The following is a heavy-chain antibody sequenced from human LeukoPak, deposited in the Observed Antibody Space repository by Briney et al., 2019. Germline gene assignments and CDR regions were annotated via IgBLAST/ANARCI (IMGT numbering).Heavy chain of an antibody. CDR3: ATARAPHDVLKLEAD. D-gene: IGHD3-9*01. CDR2: ISASGGST. Sequence: GGSLRLSCAASGFTFNTYAMSWVRQGPGKGLEWVSGISASGGSTYYADSVKGRFTISRDNSRNTLYLEMNSLRTEDTAVYYCATARAPHDVLKLEADWGQGTLVTVSS. CDR1: GFTFNTYA. J-gene: IGHJ4*02. V-gene: IGHV3-23*01.